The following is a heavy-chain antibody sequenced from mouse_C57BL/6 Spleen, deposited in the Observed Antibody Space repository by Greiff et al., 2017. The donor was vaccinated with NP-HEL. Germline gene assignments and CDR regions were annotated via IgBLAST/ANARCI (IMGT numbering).Heavy chain of an antibody. Sequence: EVKLVESEGGLVQPGSSMKLSCTASGFTFSDYYMAWVRQVPEKGLEWVANINYDGSSTYYLDSLKSRFIISRDNAKNILYLQMSSLKSEDTATYYCARERDDYGYFDYWGQGTTLTVSS. J-gene: IGHJ2*01. D-gene: IGHD2-4*01. V-gene: IGHV5-16*01. CDR1: GFTFSDYY. CDR2: INYDGSST. CDR3: ARERDDYGYFDY.